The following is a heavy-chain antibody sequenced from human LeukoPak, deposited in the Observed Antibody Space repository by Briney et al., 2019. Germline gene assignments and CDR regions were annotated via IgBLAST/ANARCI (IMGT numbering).Heavy chain of an antibody. CDR1: GGSFSGYY. D-gene: IGHD3-22*01. J-gene: IGHJ4*02. CDR2: IYNRGST. CDR3: ARDLMYYYDSSGYSNGEYFDY. V-gene: IGHV4-34*01. Sequence: KPSETLSLTCAVYGGSFSGYYWSWIRQPPGKGLEWIGIIYNRGSTDYNPSLKSRVTISVDTSKNQFSLKLNSVTAADTAVYYCARDLMYYYDSSGYSNGEYFDYWGQGTLVTVSS.